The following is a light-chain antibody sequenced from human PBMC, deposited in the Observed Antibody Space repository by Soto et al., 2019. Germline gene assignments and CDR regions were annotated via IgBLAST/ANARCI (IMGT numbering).Light chain of an antibody. CDR2: AAS. CDR1: QSISSS. CDR3: QQGDSFPIT. Sequence: DIQMTQSPSSVSASVGDRATITCRASQSISSSLAWYQQKPGTVPKLLIYAASSLQSGVPSRFSGRGAGTEFTLAITSLLPEDFGTYYCQQGDSFPITFGQGTRLDIK. J-gene: IGKJ5*01. V-gene: IGKV1-12*01.